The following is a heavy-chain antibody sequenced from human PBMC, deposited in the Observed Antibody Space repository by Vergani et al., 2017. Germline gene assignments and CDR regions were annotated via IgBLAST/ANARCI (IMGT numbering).Heavy chain of an antibody. CDR3: ARAYCSSTSCHPYYYGMDV. J-gene: IGHJ6*02. CDR1: GFTVSSNY. D-gene: IGHD2-2*01. V-gene: IGHV3-66*02. CDR2: IYSGSST. Sequence: EVQLVESGGGLVQPGGSLRLSCAASGFTVSSNYMSWVRQAPGKGLEWVSVIYSGSSTYYADSVKGRFTISRDNSKNTLYLQMNSLRAEDTAVYYCARAYCSSTSCHPYYYGMDVWGQGTTVTVSS.